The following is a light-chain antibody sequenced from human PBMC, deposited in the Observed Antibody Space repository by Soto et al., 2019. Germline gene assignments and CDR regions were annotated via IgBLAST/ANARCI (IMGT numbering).Light chain of an antibody. J-gene: IGKJ5*01. CDR3: QQYDNWIT. Sequence: EIVMTQSPATLSVSPGERVTLSCGASQSVTSNLAWYQQKPGQAPRLLIYGASTRATGVPVRFSGSGSGTEFTLTIGSLQSEDFAVYYCQQYDNWITFGQGTRLEIK. CDR2: GAS. CDR1: QSVTSN. V-gene: IGKV3-15*01.